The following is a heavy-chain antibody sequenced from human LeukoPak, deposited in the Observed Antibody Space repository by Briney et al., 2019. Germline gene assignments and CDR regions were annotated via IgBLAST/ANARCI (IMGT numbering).Heavy chain of an antibody. CDR1: GFTFSSYA. D-gene: IGHD6-13*01. J-gene: IGHJ4*02. CDR2: ISDNGGGT. CDR3: AKRGLVAAAGRFLGY. Sequence: GGSLRLSCAASGFTFSSYAMNWVRQAPGAGLEWVSSISDNGGGTYYADSVKGRFTISRDNSKNTLYLQMNSLRADDTAVYYCAKRGLVAAAGRFLGYWGQGALVTVSS. V-gene: IGHV3-23*01.